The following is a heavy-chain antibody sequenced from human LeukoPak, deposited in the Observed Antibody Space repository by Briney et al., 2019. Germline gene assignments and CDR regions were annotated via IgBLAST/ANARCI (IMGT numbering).Heavy chain of an antibody. CDR2: IYSGGNT. CDR1: GFAVSSNY. D-gene: IGHD1-26*01. J-gene: IGHJ3*01. V-gene: IGHV3-53*01. CDR3: ARGGRAGWSGTYEDSFDV. Sequence: GGSLRLSCAASGFAVSSNYMSWVRQAPGKGLEWVSVIYSGGNTYYPDSVKGRFTISRDNYKNTLYLQMNSLRADDTAVYYCARGGRAGWSGTYEDSFDVWGQRTMVTVSS.